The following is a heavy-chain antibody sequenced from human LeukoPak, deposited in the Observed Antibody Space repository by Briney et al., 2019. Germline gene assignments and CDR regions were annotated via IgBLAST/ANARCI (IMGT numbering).Heavy chain of an antibody. J-gene: IGHJ6*02. V-gene: IGHV4-31*03. Sequence: SQTLSLTCTVSGGSISSGGYYWSWIRQHPGKGLEWIGYIYYSGSTYYNPSLKSRVTISVDTSKNQFSLKLSSVTAADTAVYYCARDREGWFREIQHYGMDVWGQGTTVTVSS. D-gene: IGHD3-10*01. CDR2: IYYSGST. CDR1: GGSISSGGYY. CDR3: ARDREGWFREIQHYGMDV.